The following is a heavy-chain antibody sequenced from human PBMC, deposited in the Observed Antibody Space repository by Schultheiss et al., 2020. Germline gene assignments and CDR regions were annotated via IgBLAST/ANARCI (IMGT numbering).Heavy chain of an antibody. J-gene: IGHJ6*03. CDR2: IKQDGSEK. CDR3: AREGSYDFWSGTYYYYYYMDV. CDR1: GFTFSSYW. Sequence: GESLKISCAASGFTFSSYWMSWVRQAPGKGLEWVANIKQDGSEKYYVDSVKGRFTISRDNAKNSLYLQMNSLRAEDTAVYYCAREGSYDFWSGTYYYYYYMDVWGKGTTVTVSS. D-gene: IGHD3-3*01. V-gene: IGHV3-7*01.